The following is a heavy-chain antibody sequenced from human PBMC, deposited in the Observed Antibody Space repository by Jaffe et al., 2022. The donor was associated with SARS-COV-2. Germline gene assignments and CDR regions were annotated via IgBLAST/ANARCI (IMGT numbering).Heavy chain of an antibody. CDR3: ARHGGGLTMLVVVDYAFDV. J-gene: IGHJ3*01. CDR2: MRDSGST. V-gene: IGHV4-39*01. Sequence: QVQLQESGPGLVKPSETLSLTCTVSGGSISRSGYYWGWIRQPPGKGLEWIGSMRDSGSTSYNPSLKSRVTISGDTSNKQFSLKMSSVTAADTAIYYCARHGGGLTMLVVVDYAFDVWGQGTMVTVSA. D-gene: IGHD3-10*01. CDR1: GGSISRSGYY.